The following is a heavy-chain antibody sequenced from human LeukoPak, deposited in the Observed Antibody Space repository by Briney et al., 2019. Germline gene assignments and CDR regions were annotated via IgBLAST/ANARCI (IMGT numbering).Heavy chain of an antibody. Sequence: PSETLSLTCTVSGGSISSSSYYWGWIRQPPGKGLEWIGSIYYSGSTYYNPSLKSRVTISVDTSKNQFPLKLSSVTAADTAVYYCARVVFLCSGGSCSSYYFDYWGQGTLVTVSS. D-gene: IGHD2-15*01. CDR2: IYYSGST. CDR1: GGSISSSSYY. J-gene: IGHJ4*02. V-gene: IGHV4-39*06. CDR3: ARVVFLCSGGSCSSYYFDY.